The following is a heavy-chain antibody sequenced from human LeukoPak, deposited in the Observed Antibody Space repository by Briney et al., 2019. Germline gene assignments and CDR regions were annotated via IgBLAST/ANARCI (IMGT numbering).Heavy chain of an antibody. Sequence: SETLSLACSVSGDSMSSHYFSWIRHPAGKGLEWIGRIHISGRSNINPSLKSRLTMSVDTSKNHFSLKLVSVTAADTAVYYCARDWGRVGLRGFDPWGQGTLVTVSS. D-gene: IGHD3-16*01. V-gene: IGHV4-4*07. CDR2: IHISGRS. CDR3: ARDWGRVGLRGFDP. J-gene: IGHJ5*02. CDR1: GDSMSSHY.